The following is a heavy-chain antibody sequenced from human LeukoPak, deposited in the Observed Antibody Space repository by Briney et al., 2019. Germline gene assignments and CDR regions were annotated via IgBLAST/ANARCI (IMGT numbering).Heavy chain of an antibody. J-gene: IGHJ4*02. CDR1: GFTFGTYE. D-gene: IGHD3-22*01. V-gene: IGHV3-48*03. CDR2: ISSSGSTL. CDR3: ARDNYYTSGTDY. Sequence: GGSLRLSCAASGFTFGTYEMNWVRQAPGKGLEWVSYISSSGSTLYYADSVKGRFTISRDNAKNSLYLQMNSLRAEDTAVYYCARDNYYTSGTDYWGQGTLVTVSS.